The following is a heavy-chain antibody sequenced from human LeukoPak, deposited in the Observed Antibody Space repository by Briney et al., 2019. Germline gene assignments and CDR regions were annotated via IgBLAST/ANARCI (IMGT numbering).Heavy chain of an antibody. CDR1: GGTFSSYA. Sequence: SVTVSCKASGGTFSSYAISWVRQAPGQGLEWMGGIIPIFGTANYAQKFQGRVAITADESTSTAYMELSSLRSEDTAVYYCAREDSGATSAYWGQGTLVTVSS. V-gene: IGHV1-69*01. CDR3: AREDSGATSAY. D-gene: IGHD1-26*01. J-gene: IGHJ4*02. CDR2: IIPIFGTA.